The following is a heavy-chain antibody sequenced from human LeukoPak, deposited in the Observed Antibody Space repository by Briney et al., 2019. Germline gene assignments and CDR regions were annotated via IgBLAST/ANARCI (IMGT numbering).Heavy chain of an antibody. J-gene: IGHJ5*02. CDR3: ARVDGYYSSTSCHAGWFDP. D-gene: IGHD2-2*03. CDR2: INSDGSST. CDR1: GFTFSSYW. V-gene: IGHV3-74*01. Sequence: GGSLRLSCAASGFTFSSYWMHWVRQAPGKGLVWVSRINSDGSSTSYADSVKGRFTISRDNAKNTLYLQMNSLRAEDTAVYYCARVDGYYSSTSCHAGWFDPWGQGTLVTVSS.